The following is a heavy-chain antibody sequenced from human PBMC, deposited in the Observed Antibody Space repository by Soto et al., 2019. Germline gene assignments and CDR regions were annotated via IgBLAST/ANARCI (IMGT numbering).Heavy chain of an antibody. CDR2: IYYSGST. J-gene: IGHJ3*02. V-gene: IGHV4-39*01. CDR1: GGSISSSSYY. Sequence: PSETLSLTCTVSGGSISSSSYYWGWIRQPPGKGLEWIGSIYYSGSTYYNPSLKSRVTISVDTSKNQFSLKLSSVTAADTAVYYCARHGRGMARPPDHDAFDIWGQGTMVTVS. CDR3: ARHGRGMARPPDHDAFDI. D-gene: IGHD1-26*01.